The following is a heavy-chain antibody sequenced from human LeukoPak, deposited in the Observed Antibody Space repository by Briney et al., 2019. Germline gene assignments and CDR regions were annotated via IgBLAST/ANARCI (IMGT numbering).Heavy chain of an antibody. D-gene: IGHD3-3*01. CDR3: ATGIDSWSGYYNFDY. CDR1: GYTFTGYY. J-gene: IGHJ4*02. CDR2: INPNSGGT. Sequence: ASVKVSCKASGYTFTGYYMHWVRQAPGQGLEWMGWINPNSGGTNYAQKFQGRVTMTRDTSISTAYMELSRLRSDDTAVYYCATGIDSWSGYYNFDYWGQGTLVTVSS. V-gene: IGHV1-2*02.